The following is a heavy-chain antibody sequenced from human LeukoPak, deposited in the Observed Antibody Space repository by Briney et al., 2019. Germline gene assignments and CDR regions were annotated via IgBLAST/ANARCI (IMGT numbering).Heavy chain of an antibody. CDR3: TKDLGSGSHPDFYYGMDV. CDR1: GFTFEDFA. D-gene: IGHD3-10*01. V-gene: IGHV3-9*01. J-gene: IGHJ6*02. CDR2: ISWDSRDV. Sequence: GGSLRLSCEASGFTFEDFAMHWVRQVPGKGPEWVSGISWDSRDVEYADSVKGRLTISRDNAKSSLFLQTDSLRPEDTALYFCTKDLGSGSHPDFYYGMDVWGQGTAVTVSS.